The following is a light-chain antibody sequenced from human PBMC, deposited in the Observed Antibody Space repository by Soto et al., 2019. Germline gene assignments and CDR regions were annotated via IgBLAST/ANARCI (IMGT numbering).Light chain of an antibody. CDR1: SSNIGAGYD. V-gene: IGLV1-40*01. J-gene: IGLJ1*01. CDR3: QSYDSSLSGAYV. Sequence: QSVLTQPPSVSGAPGQRVTISCTGSSSNIGAGYDVHWYQHLPGTAPKLLIYGNSNRPSGVPDRFSGSTSGTSASLAITGLPAEDDADYYYQSYDSSLSGAYVFGTGTKVTVL. CDR2: GNS.